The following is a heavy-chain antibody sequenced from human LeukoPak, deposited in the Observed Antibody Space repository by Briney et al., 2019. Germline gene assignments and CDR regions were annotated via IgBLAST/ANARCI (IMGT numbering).Heavy chain of an antibody. J-gene: IGHJ4*02. V-gene: IGHV3-30*04. CDR3: ARDPRDCSSTSCGYLDY. CDR1: GFTFSSYA. D-gene: IGHD2-2*01. Sequence: GRSLRLSCAASGFTFSSYAMHWVRQAPGKGLEWVAVISYDGSNKYHADSVKGRFTISRDNSKNTLYLQMNSLRAEDTAVYYCARDPRDCSSTSCGYLDYWGQGTLVTVSS. CDR2: ISYDGSNK.